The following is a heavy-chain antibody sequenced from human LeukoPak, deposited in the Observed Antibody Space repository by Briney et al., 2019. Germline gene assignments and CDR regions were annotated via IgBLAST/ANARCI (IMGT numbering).Heavy chain of an antibody. CDR2: IYYGGST. J-gene: IGHJ3*02. V-gene: IGHV4-61*03. Sequence: SETLSLTCTVSGGSVSSGSYYWTWIRQPPGKGLEWIGYIYYGGSTNYNPSLKSRVTISVDTSKNHFSLNLNSVTAADTAVYYCARGRDGYKSAFDIWGQGTMVTVSS. CDR1: GGSVSSGSYY. CDR3: ARGRDGYKSAFDI. D-gene: IGHD5-24*01.